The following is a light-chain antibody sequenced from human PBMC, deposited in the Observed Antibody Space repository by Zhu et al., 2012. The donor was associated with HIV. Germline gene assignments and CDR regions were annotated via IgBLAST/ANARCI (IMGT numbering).Light chain of an antibody. CDR3: QQHANSPGYT. Sequence: EIVLTQSPGTLSLSPGERATLSCRASQSVSSSYLAWYQQKPGQAPRLLIYAASSRATGIPDRFSGSGSGTDFTLTISRLEPEDFAVYYCQQHANSPGYTFGQGTKLEIK. V-gene: IGKV3-20*01. J-gene: IGKJ2*01. CDR1: QSVSSSY. CDR2: AAS.